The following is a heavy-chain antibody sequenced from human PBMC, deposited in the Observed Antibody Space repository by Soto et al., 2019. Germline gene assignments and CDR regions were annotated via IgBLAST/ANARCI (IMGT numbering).Heavy chain of an antibody. CDR3: ARTGGWNWFDP. V-gene: IGHV1-18*01. CDR2: ISPYTGDT. D-gene: IGHD6-19*01. J-gene: IGHJ5*02. CDR1: GYTFTDYG. Sequence: QVQLVQSGAEVKKPGASVKVSCKASGYTFTDYGISWVRQAPGQGLEWMGWISPYTGDTKYPQRLQGRVTVTADTSTSTGYMELRSLKSDGTAVYYCARTGGWNWFDPWGQGTLVSVSS.